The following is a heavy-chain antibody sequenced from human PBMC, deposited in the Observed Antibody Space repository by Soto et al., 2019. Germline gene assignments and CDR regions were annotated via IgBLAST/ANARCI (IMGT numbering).Heavy chain of an antibody. Sequence: SGGSLRLSCSASGFTFSTYGMHWVRQAPGKGLEWVAVISYDGSNEYYADSVKGRFTISRDNSKNTLFLHMNSPRAEDTAVYYCANGLPSKQFYYYYSGMDVWGQGTTVTVSS. CDR1: GFTFSTYG. J-gene: IGHJ6*02. CDR2: ISYDGSNE. V-gene: IGHV3-30*18. CDR3: ANGLPSKQFYYYYSGMDV.